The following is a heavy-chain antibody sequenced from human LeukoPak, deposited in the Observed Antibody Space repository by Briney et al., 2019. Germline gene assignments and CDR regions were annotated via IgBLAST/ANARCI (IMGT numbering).Heavy chain of an antibody. Sequence: SETLSLTCTVSGGSISSGSYHWSWIRQPAGKALEWIGRIYPSGSTNYDPSLKSRVTISVDTSKNQSSLKLTSVTAAGTAVYYCARFNSGSYQHYFDYWGQGTLVTVSS. CDR2: IYPSGST. J-gene: IGHJ4*02. CDR1: GGSISSGSYH. CDR3: ARFNSGSYQHYFDY. D-gene: IGHD1-26*01. V-gene: IGHV4-61*02.